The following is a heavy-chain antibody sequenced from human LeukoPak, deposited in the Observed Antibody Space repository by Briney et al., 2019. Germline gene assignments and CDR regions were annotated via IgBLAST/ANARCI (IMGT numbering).Heavy chain of an antibody. CDR3: ARVGRWIQLWSTGGWFDP. CDR1: GYTCTSYG. CDR2: ISAYNGNT. V-gene: IGHV1-18*01. J-gene: IGHJ5*02. Sequence: GASVKVSCKASGYTCTSYGISWVRQAPGQGLEWMGWISAYNGNTNYAQKLQGRVTMTTDTSTSTAYMELRSLRSDDTAVYYCARVGRWIQLWSTGGWFDPWGQGTLVTVSS. D-gene: IGHD5-18*01.